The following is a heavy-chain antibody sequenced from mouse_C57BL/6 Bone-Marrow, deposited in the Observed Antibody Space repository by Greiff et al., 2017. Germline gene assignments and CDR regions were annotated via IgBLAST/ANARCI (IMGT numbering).Heavy chain of an antibody. V-gene: IGHV14-4*01. CDR3: TADWDWFAY. D-gene: IGHD4-1*01. Sequence: EVQLLESGAELVRPGASVKLSCTASGFNITDYYMHWVKQRPGQGLEWIGWIYPENGDTEYASKFQGKATITADTSSNTAYLQPSSLTSEDAAVYYCTADWDWFAYWGQGTLVTVSA. CDR2: IYPENGDT. J-gene: IGHJ3*01. CDR1: GFNITDYY.